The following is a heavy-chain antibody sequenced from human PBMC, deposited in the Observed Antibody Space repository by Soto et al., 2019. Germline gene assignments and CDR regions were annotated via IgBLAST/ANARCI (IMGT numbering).Heavy chain of an antibody. CDR2: ITGNGLNS. J-gene: IGHJ4*02. V-gene: IGHV3-23*01. CDR3: TKAFIAVAVPDY. D-gene: IGHD6-19*01. Sequence: GGSLRLSCAASGFTFHSHAMSWVRLAPGKGLEWISSITGNGLNSYYANSVKGRFTISRDNSKNTVYLQMNGLGAEDTAVHYCTKAFIAVAVPDYWGQGTLVTVSS. CDR1: GFTFHSHA.